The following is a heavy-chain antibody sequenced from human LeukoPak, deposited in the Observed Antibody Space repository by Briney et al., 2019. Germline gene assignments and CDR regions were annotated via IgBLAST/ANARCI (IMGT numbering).Heavy chain of an antibody. Sequence: GGSLRLSCAASGFTFSSYSMNWVPQAPGKGLEWVSSISSSSSYIYYADSVKGRFTISRDNAKNSLYLQMNSLRAEDTAVYYCARIGLIRFLEWYPSHDAFDIWGQGTMVTVSS. D-gene: IGHD3-3*01. CDR1: GFTFSSYS. CDR3: ARIGLIRFLEWYPSHDAFDI. CDR2: ISSSSSYI. J-gene: IGHJ3*02. V-gene: IGHV3-21*01.